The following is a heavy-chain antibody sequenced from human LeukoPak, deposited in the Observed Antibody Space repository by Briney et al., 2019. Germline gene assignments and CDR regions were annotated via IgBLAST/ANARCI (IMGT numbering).Heavy chain of an antibody. Sequence: SETLSLTCTVSGGPIISYYWSWIRQPPGKGLEWIGYIYYSGSTNYNPSLKSRVTISVDTSKNQFSLKLSSVTAADTAVYYCTHRGYYDSSGYLARGDAFDIWGQGTMVTVSS. CDR2: IYYSGST. CDR3: THRGYYDSSGYLARGDAFDI. CDR1: GGPIISYY. J-gene: IGHJ3*02. V-gene: IGHV4-59*01. D-gene: IGHD3-22*01.